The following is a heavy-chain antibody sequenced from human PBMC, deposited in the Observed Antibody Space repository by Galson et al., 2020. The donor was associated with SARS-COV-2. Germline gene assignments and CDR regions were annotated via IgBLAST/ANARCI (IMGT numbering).Heavy chain of an antibody. J-gene: IGHJ3*02. Sequence: ASVKVSCKVSGYTLTELSMHWVRQAPGKGLEWMGGFDPEDGETIYAQKFQGRVTMTEDTSTDTAYMELSSLRSEDTAVYYCATEYDVLLWCGMPRINAFDIWGQGTMVTVSS. CDR2: FDPEDGET. CDR3: ATEYDVLLWCGMPRINAFDI. CDR1: GYTLTELS. D-gene: IGHD3-10*01. V-gene: IGHV1-24*01.